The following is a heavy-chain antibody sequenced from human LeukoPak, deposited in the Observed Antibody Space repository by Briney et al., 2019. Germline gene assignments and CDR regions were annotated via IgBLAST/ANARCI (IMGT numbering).Heavy chain of an antibody. Sequence: GGSLRLSCAASGFTFSSYAMSWVRQAPGKGLEWVSAISGIGGSTYYADSVKGRFTISRDNSKNTLYLQMNRLRAEDTAAYYCAKGAGLVWEHKGNLDYWGQGTLVTVSS. J-gene: IGHJ4*02. CDR2: ISGIGGST. V-gene: IGHV3-23*01. CDR3: AKGAGLVWEHKGNLDY. D-gene: IGHD1-26*01. CDR1: GFTFSSYA.